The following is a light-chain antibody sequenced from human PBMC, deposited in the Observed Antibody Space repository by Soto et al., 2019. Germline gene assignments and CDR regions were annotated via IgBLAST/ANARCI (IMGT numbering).Light chain of an antibody. CDR1: QSVSIW. V-gene: IGKV1-5*03. CDR2: KSS. Sequence: DIHMTWSPSTMSACEAEVVTISSRASQSVSIWLAWYQQKPGRAPKLLIYKSSILESGVPSRFSGSGYGTEFNLTISSLQTDEFATYYCQHYNSYSEAFGQGTKVDIK. CDR3: QHYNSYSEA. J-gene: IGKJ1*01.